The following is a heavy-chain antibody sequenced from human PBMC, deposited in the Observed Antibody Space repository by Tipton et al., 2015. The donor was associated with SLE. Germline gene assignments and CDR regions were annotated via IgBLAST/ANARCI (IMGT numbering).Heavy chain of an antibody. CDR2: ISSSSSYI. J-gene: IGHJ4*02. D-gene: IGHD1-26*01. CDR3: ARDRGGSYLFDY. CDR1: GFTFSSYS. Sequence: SLRLSCAASGFTFSSYSMNWVRQAPGKGLEWVSSISSSSSYIYYADSVKGRFTISRDNAKNSLYLQMNSLRAEDTAVYYCARDRGGSYLFDYWGQGTLVTVSS. V-gene: IGHV3-21*01.